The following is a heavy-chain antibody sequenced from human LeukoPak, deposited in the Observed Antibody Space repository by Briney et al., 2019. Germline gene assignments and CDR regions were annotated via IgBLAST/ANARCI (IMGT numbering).Heavy chain of an antibody. CDR3: AKGPWVSMLGESPLWYFDY. D-gene: IGHD3-10*02. V-gene: IGHV3-30*02. CDR2: IRDDGSNK. J-gene: IGHJ4*02. Sequence: PGGSLRLSCAASGFTFSTYGMHWVRQAPGKGLEWVAFIRDDGSNKYNADSVKGRFTISRDNSKNTLSLQMNSLRTEDTSVYYCAKGPWVSMLGESPLWYFDYWGQGTLVTVSS. CDR1: GFTFSTYG.